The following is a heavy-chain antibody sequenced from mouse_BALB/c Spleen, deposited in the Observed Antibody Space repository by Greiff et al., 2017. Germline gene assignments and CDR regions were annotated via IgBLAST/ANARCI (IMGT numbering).Heavy chain of an antibody. J-gene: IGHJ3*01. V-gene: IGHV2-6-7*01. CDR2: IWGDGST. CDR3: AITTVVGPFAY. Sequence: VKLVESGPGLVAPSQSLSITCTVSGFSLTGYGVNWVRQPPGKGLEWLGMIWGDGSTDYNSAPKSRLSICKDNSKSQVFLKMNSLQTDDTARYYCAITTVVGPFAYWGQGTLVTVSA. D-gene: IGHD1-1*01. CDR1: GFSLTGYG.